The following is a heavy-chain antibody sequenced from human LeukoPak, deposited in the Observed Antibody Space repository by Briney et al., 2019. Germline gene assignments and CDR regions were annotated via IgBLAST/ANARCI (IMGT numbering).Heavy chain of an antibody. D-gene: IGHD2-15*01. J-gene: IGHJ4*02. CDR2: ISGSGGNT. Sequence: GGSLRLSCAASGSTFSNYAMSWVRQAPGKGLEWVSAISGSGGNTYYADSVKGRFTISRDNSKNTLYLQMNSLRAEDTAVYYCAKDLSVVAARFDYWGQGTLVTVSS. V-gene: IGHV3-23*01. CDR1: GSTFSNYA. CDR3: AKDLSVVAARFDY.